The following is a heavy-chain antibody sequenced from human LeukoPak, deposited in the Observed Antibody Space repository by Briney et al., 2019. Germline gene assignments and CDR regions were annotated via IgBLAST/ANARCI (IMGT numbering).Heavy chain of an antibody. D-gene: IGHD2-21*01. CDR2: ISYDGSNK. V-gene: IGHV3-30*04. CDR3: AKAPVTTCSGAYCYPFDY. CDR1: GFTFSNYA. J-gene: IGHJ4*02. Sequence: GGSLRLSCTASGFTFSNYAMHWVRQAPGKGLEWVAVISYDGSNKYYADSVKGRFTISRDNSKNTLYLQMNRLRAEDAAVYYCAKAPVTTCSGAYCYPFDYWSQGTLVTVSS.